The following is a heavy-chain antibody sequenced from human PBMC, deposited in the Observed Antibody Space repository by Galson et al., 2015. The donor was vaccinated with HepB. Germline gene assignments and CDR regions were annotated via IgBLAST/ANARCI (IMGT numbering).Heavy chain of an antibody. D-gene: IGHD2/OR15-2a*01. CDR1: GSTFSRHG. CDR3: ARYLGDYYGFDI. Sequence: SLRLSCAASGAASGSTFSRHGMHWVRQAPGKGLGWVALIWFDGSKKYHAEYLKGRFTISRDNSKNMLYLQMNSLGAEDTAMYYCARYLGDYYGFDIWGQGTMVIVSS. CDR2: IWFDGSKK. J-gene: IGHJ3*02. V-gene: IGHV3-33*01.